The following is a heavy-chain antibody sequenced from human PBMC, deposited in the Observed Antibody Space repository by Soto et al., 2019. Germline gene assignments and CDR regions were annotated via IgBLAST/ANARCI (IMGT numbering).Heavy chain of an antibody. D-gene: IGHD5-18*01. J-gene: IGHJ5*01. CDR3: ARIPVDTYMTYWFDX. CDR2: IYYSGNT. CDR1: GDSGTSGDYY. Sequence: LQIMSVTCTVSGDSGTSGDYYWSLIRQPPGKGLEWIGYIYYSGNTNYSPSPKSRVAISLDTSHNQFSLKLRYVTAAETAVYFCARIPVDTYMTYWFDXWGQGTLVT. V-gene: IGHV4-61*08.